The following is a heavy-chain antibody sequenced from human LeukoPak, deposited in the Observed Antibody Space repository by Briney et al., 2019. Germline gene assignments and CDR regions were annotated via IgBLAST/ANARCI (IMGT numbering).Heavy chain of an antibody. J-gene: IGHJ4*02. Sequence: GGSLRLSCAASGFIFSNAWMSWVRQAPGKGLEWVGRIKSKTAGGTTDYAAAVKGRFTISRDDSKNTRYLQMNSLKTEDTALYYCTTDGPASAAYGGYPFDYWGQGTLVTVSS. D-gene: IGHD4-17*01. V-gene: IGHV3-15*01. CDR2: IKSKTAGGTT. CDR1: GFIFSNAW. CDR3: TTDGPASAAYGGYPFDY.